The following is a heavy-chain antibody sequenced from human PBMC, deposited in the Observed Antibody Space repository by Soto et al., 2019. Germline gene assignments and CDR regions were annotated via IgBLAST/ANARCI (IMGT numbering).Heavy chain of an antibody. CDR3: ARVYPREYDILTGFFSDAFDI. Sequence: EVQLVESGGGLVKPGGSLRLSCAASGFTFSSYSMNWVRQAPGKGLEWVSSISSSSSYIYYADSVKGRFTISRDNAKNSLYLQMNSLRAEDTAVYYCARVYPREYDILTGFFSDAFDIWGQGTMVTVSS. J-gene: IGHJ3*02. CDR2: ISSSSSYI. V-gene: IGHV3-21*01. D-gene: IGHD3-9*01. CDR1: GFTFSSYS.